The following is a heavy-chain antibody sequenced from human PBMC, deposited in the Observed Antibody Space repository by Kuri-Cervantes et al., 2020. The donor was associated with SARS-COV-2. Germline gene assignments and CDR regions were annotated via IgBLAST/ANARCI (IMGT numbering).Heavy chain of an antibody. CDR2: IIPIFGTA. CDR1: GGTFSSYA. V-gene: IGHV1-69*13. Sequence: SVNVSCKASGGTFSSYAISWVRQAPGQGLEWMGGIIPIFGTANSAQKFRGRVTITADESTSTAYMELSSLGSEDTAVYYCARTVTRLQQYYFDYWGQGTLVTVSS. J-gene: IGHJ4*02. D-gene: IGHD4-17*01. CDR3: ARTVTRLQQYYFDY.